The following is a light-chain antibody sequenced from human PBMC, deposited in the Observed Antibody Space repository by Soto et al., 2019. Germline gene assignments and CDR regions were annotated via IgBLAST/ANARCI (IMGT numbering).Light chain of an antibody. CDR3: IQATHFSHT. CDR2: KIS. Sequence: DIVMTQTPLSSPVTLGQPASISCRSSQSLVHSDEDTFLSWLQQRPGQPPRLLIYKISNRFSVVPDRLSRSGAGTDYTLKISKVEAEDVGVDYCIQATHFSHTFGQGPKREIK. J-gene: IGKJ2*01. V-gene: IGKV2-24*01. CDR1: QSLVHSDEDTF.